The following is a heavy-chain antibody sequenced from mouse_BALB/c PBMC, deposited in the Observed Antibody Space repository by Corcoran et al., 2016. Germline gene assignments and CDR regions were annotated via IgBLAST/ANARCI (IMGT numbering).Heavy chain of an antibody. CDR3: ANWDWYFDV. J-gene: IGHJ1*01. CDR1: GFNIKDTY. V-gene: IGHV14-3*02. D-gene: IGHD4-1*01. Sequence: EVQLQQSGAELVKPGASVKLSCTASGFNIKDTYMHWVKQRPEQGLEWIGRIDPATGNTKYDPKFQGKATITADTSSNTAYLQRSSLTSEDTAVYDWANWDWYFDVWGAGTTVTVSS. CDR2: IDPATGNT.